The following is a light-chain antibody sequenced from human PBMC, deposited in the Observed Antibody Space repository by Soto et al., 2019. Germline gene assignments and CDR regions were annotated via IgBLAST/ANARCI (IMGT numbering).Light chain of an antibody. J-gene: IGKJ4*01. CDR3: QQYDNFPLT. CDR1: QSISSN. Sequence: EIVMTQSPATLSVSPGERATLSCRASQSISSNLAWYQQKPGQAPRLLMFRTSSRATGFPARFGGSGSGTDFTFTISSLQPEDFATYYCQQYDNFPLTFGGGTKVDIK. V-gene: IGKV3-15*01. CDR2: RTS.